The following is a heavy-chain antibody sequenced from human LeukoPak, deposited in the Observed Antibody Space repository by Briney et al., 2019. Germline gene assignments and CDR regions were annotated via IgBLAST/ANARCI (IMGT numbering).Heavy chain of an antibody. J-gene: IGHJ4*02. D-gene: IGHD6-19*01. CDR2: IWYDGSNK. CDR3: ARAGLNSGWYYFDY. Sequence: GGSLRLSCAASGFTFSSYSMNWARQAPGKGLEWVAVIWYDGSNKYYADSVKGRFTISRDNSKNTLYLQMNSLRAEDTAVYYCARAGLNSGWYYFDYWGQGTLVTVSS. CDR1: GFTFSSYS. V-gene: IGHV3-33*08.